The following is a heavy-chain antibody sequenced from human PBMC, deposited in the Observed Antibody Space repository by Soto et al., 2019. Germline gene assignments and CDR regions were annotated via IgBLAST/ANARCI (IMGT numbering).Heavy chain of an antibody. J-gene: IGHJ4*02. CDR2: IDPSDSYV. Sequence: GESLKISCRASGYSFTAYWITWVRQMPGKGLEWMATIDPSDSYVDYSPSFRGHVTFSVDRSITTVYLQWNSLKASDSAMYFCTRRASSSFYHFDFWGQGALVTVS. D-gene: IGHD2-2*01. CDR3: TRRASSSFYHFDF. V-gene: IGHV5-10-1*01. CDR1: GYSFTAYW.